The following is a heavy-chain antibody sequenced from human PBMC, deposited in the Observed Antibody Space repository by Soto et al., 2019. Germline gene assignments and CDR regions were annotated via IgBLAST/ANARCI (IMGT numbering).Heavy chain of an antibody. CDR3: ARDNGMAGSFDP. J-gene: IGHJ5*02. CDR1: GFTFSSYS. Sequence: EVQLVESGGGLVQPGWSLRLSCAASGFTFSSYSMNWVRQAPGKGLEWVSYISFSSSTIFYADSVRGRFTISRDNAKNSLYLQMNALRDEDTAVYYCARDNGMAGSFDPWGQGTLVTVSS. D-gene: IGHD2-8*01. V-gene: IGHV3-48*02. CDR2: ISFSSSTI.